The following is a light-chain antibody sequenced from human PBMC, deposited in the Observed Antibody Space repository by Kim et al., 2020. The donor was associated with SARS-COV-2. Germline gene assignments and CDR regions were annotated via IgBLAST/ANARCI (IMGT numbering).Light chain of an antibody. CDR1: QSVSSN. J-gene: IGKJ1*01. CDR2: GAS. Sequence: PGERATLSCRASQSVSSNLAWYQQKPGQAPRLLIYGASTRATGIPARFSGSGSGTEFTLTISSLQSEDLAIYHCHQYTNWPWTFGQGTKV. V-gene: IGKV3-15*01. CDR3: HQYTNWPWT.